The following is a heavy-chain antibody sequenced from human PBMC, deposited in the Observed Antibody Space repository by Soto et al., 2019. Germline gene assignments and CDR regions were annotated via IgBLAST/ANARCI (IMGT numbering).Heavy chain of an antibody. CDR3: ARDTGVPDDHDAFDI. D-gene: IGHD3-10*01. Sequence: GGSLRLSCAASGFTFSSYAMHWVRQAPGKGLEWVAVISYDGSNKYYADSVKGRFTISRDNSKNTLYLQMNSLRAEDTAVYYCARDTGVPDDHDAFDIWGQGTMVTVSS. CDR1: GFTFSSYA. V-gene: IGHV3-30*04. J-gene: IGHJ3*02. CDR2: ISYDGSNK.